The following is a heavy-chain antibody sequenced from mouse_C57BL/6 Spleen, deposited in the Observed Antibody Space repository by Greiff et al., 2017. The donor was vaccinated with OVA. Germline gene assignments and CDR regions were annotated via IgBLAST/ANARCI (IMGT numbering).Heavy chain of an antibody. D-gene: IGHD2-4*01. J-gene: IGHJ3*01. CDR2: ISYSGST. V-gene: IGHV3-8*01. CDR3: ARSPYDYEAWFAN. Sequence: EVKLMESGPGLAKPSQTLSLTCSVTGYSITSDYWNWIRKFPGNKLEYMGYISYSGSTYYNPSLKSRISIPRDTSKNQYYLQLNSVTTEDTATYYCARSPYDYEAWFANWGQGTLVTVSA. CDR1: GYSITSDY.